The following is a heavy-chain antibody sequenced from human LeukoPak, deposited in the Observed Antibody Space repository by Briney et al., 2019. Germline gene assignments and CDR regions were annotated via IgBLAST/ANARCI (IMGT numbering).Heavy chain of an antibody. CDR2: MNPNSGNT. CDR3: ARANYYGSGKKDLDY. CDR1: GYTFTTYD. V-gene: IGHV1-8*01. J-gene: IGHJ4*02. Sequence: ASVKVSCTASGYTFTTYDINWVRQAPGQGLEWMGWMNPNSGNTGYAQKFQGRVTMTRNTSMSTAYMELGSLRSEDTAVYYCARANYYGSGKKDLDYWGQGTLVTVSS. D-gene: IGHD3-10*01.